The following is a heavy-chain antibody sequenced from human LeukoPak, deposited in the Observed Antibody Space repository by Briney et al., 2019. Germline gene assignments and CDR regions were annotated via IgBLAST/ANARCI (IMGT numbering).Heavy chain of an antibody. J-gene: IGHJ5*02. CDR3: AIGSGSLGWFDP. CDR1: GYTLTELS. V-gene: IGHV1-24*01. D-gene: IGHD1-26*01. Sequence: ASVKVSCKVSGYTLTELSMHWVRQAPGKGLEWMGGFDPEDGETIYAQKFQGRVTMTRDMSTSTVYMELSSLRSEDTAVYYCAIGSGSLGWFDPWGQGTLVTVSS. CDR2: FDPEDGET.